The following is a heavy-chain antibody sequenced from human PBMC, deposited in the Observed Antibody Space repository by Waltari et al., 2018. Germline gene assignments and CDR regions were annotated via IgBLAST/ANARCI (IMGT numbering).Heavy chain of an antibody. CDR2: IYGGGGST. V-gene: IGHV4-59*12. CDR3: ARDPYSSSQKWGVDY. CDR1: GGSISSSY. D-gene: IGHD6-13*01. Sequence: QVQLQESGPGLVKPSETLSLTCAVSGGSISSSYWSWIRQPPGKGLEWIGYIYGGGGSTSFNPSLKSRVTISIETSKKQLSLKLSSVTAADTAVYYCARDPYSSSQKWGVDYWGQGVLVTVSS. J-gene: IGHJ4*02.